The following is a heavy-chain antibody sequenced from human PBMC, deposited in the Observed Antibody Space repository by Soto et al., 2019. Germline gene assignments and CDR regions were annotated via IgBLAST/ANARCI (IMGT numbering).Heavy chain of an antibody. CDR3: ARDTYYYDSSGSAGHWFDP. Sequence: SETLSLTCTVSGGSISSGGYYWSWIRQHPGKGLEWIGYIYYSGSTYYNPSLKSRVTISVDTSKNQFSLKLSSVTAADTAVYYCARDTYYYDSSGSAGHWFDPWGQGTLVTVSS. V-gene: IGHV4-31*03. CDR2: IYYSGST. J-gene: IGHJ5*02. CDR1: GGSISSGGYY. D-gene: IGHD3-22*01.